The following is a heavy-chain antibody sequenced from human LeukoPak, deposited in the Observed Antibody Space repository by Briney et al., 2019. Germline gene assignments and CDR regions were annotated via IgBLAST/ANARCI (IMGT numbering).Heavy chain of an antibody. CDR1: AGSFSGYY. CDR3: ASRSPLYTGARGDY. D-gene: IGHD2-2*02. Sequence: TSETLSLTCAVYAGSFSGYYWSWIRKPPGKGLEWIGEINHSGSTNYNPSLKSRVTISVDTSKNQFSLKLNSVTAADTAVYYCASRSPLYTGARGDYWGQGTLVTVSS. J-gene: IGHJ4*02. V-gene: IGHV4-34*01. CDR2: INHSGST.